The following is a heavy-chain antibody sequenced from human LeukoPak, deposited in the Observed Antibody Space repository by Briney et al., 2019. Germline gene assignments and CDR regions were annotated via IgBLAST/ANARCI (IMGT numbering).Heavy chain of an antibody. Sequence: GGSLRLSCAASGFTVSSNYMSWVRQAPGKGLEWVSYISSSGSTIYYADSVKGRFTISRDNAKNSLYLQMNTLRAEDTAVYYCATREVAYRSSSRGGVAFDIWGQGTLVTVSS. D-gene: IGHD6-6*01. V-gene: IGHV3-11*04. J-gene: IGHJ3*02. CDR3: ATREVAYRSSSRGGVAFDI. CDR1: GFTVSSNY. CDR2: ISSSGSTI.